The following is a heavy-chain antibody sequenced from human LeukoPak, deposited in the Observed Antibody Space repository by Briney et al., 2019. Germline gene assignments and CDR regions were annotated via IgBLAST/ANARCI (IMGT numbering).Heavy chain of an antibody. CDR3: ARGKYPGAYDV. CDR2: IRFDGVNE. D-gene: IGHD2-2*01. V-gene: IGHV3-30*02. J-gene: IGHJ3*01. CDR1: GLTFSNYG. Sequence: GGSLRLSCEASGLTFSNYGMHWVRQAPGKGLDWVAFIRFDGVNEYYADSVEGRFTISRDNYKNTVFLQMDSLRAGDTAVYYCARGKYPGAYDVWGQGTMVTVSS.